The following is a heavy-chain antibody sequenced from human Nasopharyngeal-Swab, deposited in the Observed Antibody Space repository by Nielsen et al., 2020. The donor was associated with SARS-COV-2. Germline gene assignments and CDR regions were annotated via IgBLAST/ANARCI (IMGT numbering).Heavy chain of an antibody. J-gene: IGHJ4*02. CDR2: MWYAGSSE. CDR1: GFTFSNYD. Sequence: GESLKISCTASGFTFSNYDIHWLRQTPGKGLEWVAVMWYAGSSERYADSVKGRFTISRDISKNTLYLQMNSLRAEDTAVYYCARESGVSSTSPFDCWGRGTPVTVSS. CDR3: ARESGVSSTSPFDC. V-gene: IGHV3-33*01. D-gene: IGHD2-2*01.